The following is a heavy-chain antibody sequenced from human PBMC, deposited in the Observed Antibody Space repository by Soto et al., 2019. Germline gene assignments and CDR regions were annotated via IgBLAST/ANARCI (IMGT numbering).Heavy chain of an antibody. Sequence: QVPLVQSGAEVREPGASVTVSCKASGFTFINYGFTWVRQAPGQGLEWMGWISAYNGDTKIAETLQGRVTLSTDASTNTAYMELRSLMSYDAAIYYCARVPSYLPGDYWGQGTLDTVSS. J-gene: IGHJ4*02. CDR2: ISAYNGDT. V-gene: IGHV1-18*01. CDR1: GFTFINYG. CDR3: ARVPSYLPGDY. D-gene: IGHD3-10*01.